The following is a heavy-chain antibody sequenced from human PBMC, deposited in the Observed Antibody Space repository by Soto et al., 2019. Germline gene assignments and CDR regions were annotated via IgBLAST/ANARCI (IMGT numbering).Heavy chain of an antibody. V-gene: IGHV3-48*03. CDR1: GFTLSSYD. Sequence: EVQLVESGGGLVQPGGSLRLSCAASGFTLSSYDMSWVRQAPGKGLEWVSHISHSSSTMYYADSVKGRFTISRDNAKNSLSLKMNGLIAEATAFYYGARGGGSAYSDPWGQETLVPVSS. D-gene: IGHD3-16*01. CDR2: ISHSSSTM. J-gene: IGHJ5*02. CDR3: ARGGGSAYSDP.